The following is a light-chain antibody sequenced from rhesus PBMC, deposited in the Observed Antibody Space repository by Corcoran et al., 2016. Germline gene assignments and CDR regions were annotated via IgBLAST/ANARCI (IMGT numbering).Light chain of an antibody. CDR3: CSYRSGDTFV. V-gene: IGLV2S9*01. Sequence: QSALTQPPSVFKSLGQSVTISCTGTTSDSGGYNDVSWYQQHPGTAPRLLIYDVNKRPSGVSDHFSGSKSGKTASLTISGLQAEDEADYYCCSYRSGDTFVFGSGTRLTVL. CDR2: DVN. CDR1: TSDSGGYND. J-gene: IGLJ6*01.